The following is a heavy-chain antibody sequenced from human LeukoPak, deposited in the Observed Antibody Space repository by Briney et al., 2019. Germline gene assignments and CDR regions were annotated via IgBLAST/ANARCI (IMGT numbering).Heavy chain of an antibody. CDR1: GYTFIGYY. D-gene: IGHD4-17*01. Sequence: ASVKVSCKASGYTFIGYYIHWVRQAPGQGLEWMGWINPKSGDTNYAQKFQGRVTMTRDTSISTAYMELSRLRSDDTAVYYCARESYGDYVGGAFDIWGQGTSVTVSS. CDR2: INPKSGDT. CDR3: ARESYGDYVGGAFDI. V-gene: IGHV1-2*02. J-gene: IGHJ3*02.